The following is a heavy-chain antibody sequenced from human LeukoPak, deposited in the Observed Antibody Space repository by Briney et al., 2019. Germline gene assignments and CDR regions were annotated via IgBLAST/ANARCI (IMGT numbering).Heavy chain of an antibody. CDR2: INSDGSST. J-gene: IGHJ5*02. CDR1: GFTFSSYW. Sequence: PGGSLRLSCAVSGFTFSSYWMHWVRQAPGKGLVWVSRINSDGSSTSYADSVKGRFTISRDNAKNTLYLQMNSLRAEDTAVYYCARELGYCSSTSCYNWFDPWCQGTLVTVSS. V-gene: IGHV3-74*01. D-gene: IGHD2-2*01. CDR3: ARELGYCSSTSCYNWFDP.